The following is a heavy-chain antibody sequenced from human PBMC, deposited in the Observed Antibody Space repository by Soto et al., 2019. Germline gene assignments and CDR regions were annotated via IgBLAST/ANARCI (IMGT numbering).Heavy chain of an antibody. CDR2: IIPIFGTA. D-gene: IGHD6-19*01. V-gene: IGHV1-69*06. J-gene: IGHJ4*02. CDR3: ARDLSSGWYGRLDY. CDR1: GGTFSSYA. Sequence: GASVKVSCKASGGTFSSYAISWVRQAPGQGLEWMGGIIPIFGTANYAQKFQGRVTITADKSTSTAYMELSSLRSEDTAVYYCARDLSSGWYGRLDYWGQGTLVTVSS.